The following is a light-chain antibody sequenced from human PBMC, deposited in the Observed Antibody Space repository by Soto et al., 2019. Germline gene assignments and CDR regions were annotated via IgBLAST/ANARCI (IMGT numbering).Light chain of an antibody. V-gene: IGLV1-44*01. Sequence: QSVLTQPPSVSGTPGQKVSISCSGSASNLGGNPVNWYQHLPGAAPKLLIYTNHQRPSGVPDRFSGSKSGTSASLAISGLRSEDEADFYCAAWDDSLNAAVFGGGTQLTVL. J-gene: IGLJ2*01. CDR2: TNH. CDR3: AAWDDSLNAAV. CDR1: ASNLGGNP.